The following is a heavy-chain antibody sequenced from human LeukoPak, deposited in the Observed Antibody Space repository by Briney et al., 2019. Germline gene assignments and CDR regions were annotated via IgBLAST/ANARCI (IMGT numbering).Heavy chain of an antibody. CDR2: ISYDGSNK. Sequence: QSGGSLRLSCAASGFTFSSYGMHWVRQAPGKGLEWVAVISYDGSNKYYADSVKGRFTISRDNSKNTLYLQMNSLRAEDTAVYYCAKEDSSSLGYWGQGTLVTVSS. D-gene: IGHD6-13*01. J-gene: IGHJ4*02. V-gene: IGHV3-30*18. CDR3: AKEDSSSLGY. CDR1: GFTFSSYG.